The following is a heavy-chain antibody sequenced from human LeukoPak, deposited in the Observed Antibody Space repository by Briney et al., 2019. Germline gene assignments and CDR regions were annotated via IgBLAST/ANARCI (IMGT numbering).Heavy chain of an antibody. CDR1: GGSISSYY. D-gene: IGHD1-7*01. J-gene: IGHJ5*02. V-gene: IGHV4-4*07. CDR2: IYTSGST. CDR3: AREGITGTTEWFDP. Sequence: PSETLSLTCTVSGGSISSYYWSWIRQPAGKGLEWIGRIYTSGSTNYNPSLKSRVTMSVDTSKNQFSLKLSSATAADTAVYYCAREGITGTTEWFDPWGQGTLVTVSS.